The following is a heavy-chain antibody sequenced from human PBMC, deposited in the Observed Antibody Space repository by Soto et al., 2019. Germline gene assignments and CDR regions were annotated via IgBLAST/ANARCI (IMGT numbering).Heavy chain of an antibody. J-gene: IGHJ6*02. V-gene: IGHV1-8*01. CDR1: GYTFTSYD. Sequence: ASVKVSCKASGYTFTSYDINWVRQATGQGLEWMGWMNPNSGNTGYAQKFQGIVTMTRNTSISTAYMELSSLRSEDTAVYYCAREKTSYGMDVWGQGTTVTVSS. CDR3: AREKTSYGMDV. CDR2: MNPNSGNT.